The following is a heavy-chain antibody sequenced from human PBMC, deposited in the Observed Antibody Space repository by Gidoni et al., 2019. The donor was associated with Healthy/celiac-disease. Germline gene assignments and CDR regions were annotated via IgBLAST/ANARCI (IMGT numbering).Heavy chain of an antibody. J-gene: IGHJ3*02. Sequence: QVRRVESGGGGVQPGRSLRLCSSASGFPLRNYAMHWLRQAPGKGLQLVAVISFDGSNTYYADSVKGRFTVSRDNSKNTLYLQMNSLRTEDTAVYYCARGSVDWSPGAFDIWGQGTMVTVSS. CDR2: ISFDGSNT. CDR1: GFPLRNYA. D-gene: IGHD5-12*01. V-gene: IGHV3-30-3*01. CDR3: ARGSVDWSPGAFDI.